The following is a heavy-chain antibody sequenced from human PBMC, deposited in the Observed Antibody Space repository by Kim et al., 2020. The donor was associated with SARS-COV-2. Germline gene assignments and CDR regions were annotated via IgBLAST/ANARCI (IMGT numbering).Heavy chain of an antibody. J-gene: IGHJ2*01. Sequence: YSADSVKGRFTISRDNSKNTLYLQMNSLRAEDTAVYYCAKRGNFYWYFDLWGRGTLVTVSS. D-gene: IGHD3-16*01. CDR3: AKRGNFYWYFDL. V-gene: IGHV3-23*01.